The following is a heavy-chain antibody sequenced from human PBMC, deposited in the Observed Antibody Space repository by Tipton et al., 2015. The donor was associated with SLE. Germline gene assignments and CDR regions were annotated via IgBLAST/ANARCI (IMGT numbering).Heavy chain of an antibody. D-gene: IGHD3-22*01. CDR1: GGSISSSNW. Sequence: TLSLTCAVSGGSISSSNWWSWVRQHPGKGLEWIGEVDHSGSTNYNPSLKSRVTISVDTSKNQFSLKLSSVTAADTAVYYCARHGGYYEPGAFDIWGQGTLVTVSS. J-gene: IGHJ3*02. V-gene: IGHV4-4*02. CDR2: VDHSGST. CDR3: ARHGGYYEPGAFDI.